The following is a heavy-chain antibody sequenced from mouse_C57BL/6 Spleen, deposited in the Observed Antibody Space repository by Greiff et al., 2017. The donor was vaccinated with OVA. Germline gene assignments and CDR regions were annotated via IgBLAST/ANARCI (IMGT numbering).Heavy chain of an antibody. CDR2: ISGGGGNT. D-gene: IGHD1-1*01. CDR3: ARSDYYGSSDYFDY. Sequence: EVHLVESGGGLVKPGGSLKLSCAASGFTFSSYTMSWVRQTPEKRLEWVATISGGGGNTYYPDSVKGRFTISRDNAKNTLYLQMSSLRSEDTALYYCARSDYYGSSDYFDYWGQGTTLTVSS. CDR1: GFTFSSYT. V-gene: IGHV5-9*01. J-gene: IGHJ2*01.